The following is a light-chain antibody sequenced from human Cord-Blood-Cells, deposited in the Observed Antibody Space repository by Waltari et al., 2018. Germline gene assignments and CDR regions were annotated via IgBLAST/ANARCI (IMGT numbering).Light chain of an antibody. CDR2: DAS. CDR3: QQRSNWPPIT. Sequence: EIVLTQSPATLSLSPGERATLSCRASQSVISYLAWYQQKPGQAPRLLIYDASNRATCIPARFSGSGSGTDFTLTISSLEPEDFAVYYCQQRSNWPPITFGQGTRLEIK. CDR1: QSVISY. V-gene: IGKV3-11*01. J-gene: IGKJ5*01.